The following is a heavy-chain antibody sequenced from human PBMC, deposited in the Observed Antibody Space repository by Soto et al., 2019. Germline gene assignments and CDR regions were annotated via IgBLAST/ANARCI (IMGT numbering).Heavy chain of an antibody. Sequence: PGGSLRLSCAASGFTFSSYGMHWVRQAPGKGLEWVAVISYDGSNKYYADSVKGRFTISRDNSKNTLYLQMNSLRAEDTAVYYCAREGGIAEVEDYYYYGMDVWGQGTTVTVSS. D-gene: IGHD6-13*01. CDR1: GFTFSSYG. J-gene: IGHJ6*02. CDR2: ISYDGSNK. CDR3: AREGGIAEVEDYYYYGMDV. V-gene: IGHV3-30*03.